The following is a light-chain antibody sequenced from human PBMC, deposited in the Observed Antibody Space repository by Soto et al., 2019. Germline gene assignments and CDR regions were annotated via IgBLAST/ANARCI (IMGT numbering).Light chain of an antibody. CDR1: QSVSNSY. Sequence: EIVLTQSPGTLSLSPGEKATLSCRASQSVSNSYLAGYQQKPGQAPRLLIYGASRRATGIPDRFSGSGSGTDFALTISRLEPEDFTVYHCQKYGGSPWTFGQGTKVDIK. V-gene: IGKV3-20*01. CDR3: QKYGGSPWT. J-gene: IGKJ1*01. CDR2: GAS.